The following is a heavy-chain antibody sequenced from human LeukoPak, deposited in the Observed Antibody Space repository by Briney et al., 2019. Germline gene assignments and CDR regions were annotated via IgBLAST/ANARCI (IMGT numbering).Heavy chain of an antibody. V-gene: IGHV4-59*08. J-gene: IGHJ3*02. Sequence: PSETLSLTCTVSGGSISSYFWSWIRQPPGKGLEWVGYVYYSGSTSYNPSLKSRVTISVDTSKNQFSLKLSSVTAADTAVYYCARHGFVVVVAGTGEDDAFDIWGQGTMVTVSS. D-gene: IGHD2-15*01. CDR1: GGSISSYF. CDR3: ARHGFVVVVAGTGEDDAFDI. CDR2: VYYSGST.